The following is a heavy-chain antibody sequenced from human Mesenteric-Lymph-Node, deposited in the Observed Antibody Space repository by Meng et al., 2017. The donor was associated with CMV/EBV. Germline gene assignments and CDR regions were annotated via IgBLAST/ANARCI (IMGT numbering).Heavy chain of an antibody. D-gene: IGHD6-13*01. V-gene: IGHV7-4-1*02. CDR1: GYPFTKYA. CDR2: INTNTGNP. J-gene: IGHJ4*02. CDR3: ARGYSSWYKSGDY. Sequence: KASGYPFTKYAMNWVRQAPGQGLEWMGWINTNTGNPTYAQGFSGRFVFSLDTSVSTAYLQISSLKAEDTAVYYCARGYSSWYKSGDYWGQGTLVTVSS.